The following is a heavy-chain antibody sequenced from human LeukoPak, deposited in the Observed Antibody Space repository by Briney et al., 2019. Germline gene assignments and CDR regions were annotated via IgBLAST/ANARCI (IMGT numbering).Heavy chain of an antibody. Sequence: SVKVSCKASGGTFSSYAISWVRQAPGQGLEWMGGIIPIFGTANYAQKFQGRVTITADESTSTAYMELSSLRSEDTAVYYCARVPFDYGDYVAYYYYMDVWGKGTTVTISS. J-gene: IGHJ6*03. CDR2: IIPIFGTA. V-gene: IGHV1-69*13. D-gene: IGHD4-17*01. CDR1: GGTFSSYA. CDR3: ARVPFDYGDYVAYYYYMDV.